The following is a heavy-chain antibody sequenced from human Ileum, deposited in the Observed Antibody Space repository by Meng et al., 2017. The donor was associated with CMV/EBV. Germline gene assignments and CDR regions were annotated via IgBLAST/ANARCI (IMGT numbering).Heavy chain of an antibody. J-gene: IGHJ4*02. CDR2: IYTSGST. Sequence: QVHLHDSGPGRAMPSETLSLTCTVSGDSISNYYWNWMRPPAGKGLEWIGRIYTSGSTNYTPSLKSRVTISIDTSKNQFSLKLTSVTAADTAVYYCARDTGTTGTGSLFDYWGQGTLVTVSS. V-gene: IGHV4-4*07. D-gene: IGHD1-1*01. CDR1: GDSISNYY. CDR3: ARDTGTTGTGSLFDY.